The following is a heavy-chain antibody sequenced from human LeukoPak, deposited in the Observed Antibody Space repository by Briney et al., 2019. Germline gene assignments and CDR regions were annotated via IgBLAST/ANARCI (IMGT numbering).Heavy chain of an antibody. J-gene: IGHJ6*03. CDR3: AREVGSTNLGYYYYMDV. CDR1: GGSISSYY. D-gene: IGHD2-2*01. Sequence: SETLSLTCTVSGGSISSYYWSWIRQPPGKGREGMGYIYYSGSTNYNPSLKSRVTISVDTSKNQFSLKLSSVTAADTAVYCCAREVGSTNLGYYYYMDVWGKGTTVTVSS. V-gene: IGHV4-59*01. CDR2: IYYSGST.